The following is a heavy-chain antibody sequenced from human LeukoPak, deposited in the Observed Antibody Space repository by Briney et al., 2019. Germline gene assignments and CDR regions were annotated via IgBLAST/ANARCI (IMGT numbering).Heavy chain of an antibody. Sequence: ASVKVSCKVSGYTLTELSMHWVRQAPGKGLEWMGGFDPEDGETIYAQKFQGSVTMTQDTSTDTAYMELSSLRSEDTAVYYCATAYGSGSYAFDYWGQGTLVTVSS. CDR2: FDPEDGET. V-gene: IGHV1-24*01. CDR1: GYTLTELS. CDR3: ATAYGSGSYAFDY. D-gene: IGHD3-10*01. J-gene: IGHJ4*02.